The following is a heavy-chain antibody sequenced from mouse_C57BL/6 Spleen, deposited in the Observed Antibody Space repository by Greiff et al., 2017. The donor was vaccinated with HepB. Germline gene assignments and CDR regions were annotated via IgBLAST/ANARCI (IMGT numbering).Heavy chain of an antibody. Sequence: ESGPGLVKPSQSLSLTCSVTGYSITSGYYWNWIRQFPGNKLEWMGYISYDGSNNYNPSLKNRISITRDTSKNQFFLKLNSVTTEDTATYYCARALITEFAYWGQGTLVTVSA. V-gene: IGHV3-6*01. D-gene: IGHD1-1*01. CDR2: ISYDGSN. J-gene: IGHJ3*01. CDR1: GYSITSGYY. CDR3: ARALITEFAY.